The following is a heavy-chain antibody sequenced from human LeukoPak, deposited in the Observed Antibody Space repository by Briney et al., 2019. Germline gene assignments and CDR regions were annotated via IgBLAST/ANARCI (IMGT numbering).Heavy chain of an antibody. CDR3: ARVQRQPLVLDAFDI. D-gene: IGHD6-13*01. J-gene: IGHJ3*02. V-gene: IGHV3-21*01. CDR1: GFTFSSYS. CDR2: ISSSSYI. Sequence: GGSLRLSCAASGFTFSSYSMNWVRQAPGKGLEWVSSISSSSYIYYADSVKGRFTISRDNAKNSLYLQMNSLRAEDTAVYYCARVQRQPLVLDAFDIWGQGTMVTVSS.